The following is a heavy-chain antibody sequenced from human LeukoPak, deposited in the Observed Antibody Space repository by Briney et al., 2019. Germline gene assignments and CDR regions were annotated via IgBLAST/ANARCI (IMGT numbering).Heavy chain of an antibody. Sequence: GGSLRLSCAASGFSFSSYSMTWGRQAPGKGLEWVSSISSSSSYIYYADSLKGRFTISRDNAKNSLYLQMNSLRAEDTAVYYCARIIVAGGGIDYWGQGTLVTVAS. D-gene: IGHD6-13*01. V-gene: IGHV3-21*01. CDR1: GFSFSSYS. J-gene: IGHJ4*02. CDR2: ISSSSSYI. CDR3: ARIIVAGGGIDY.